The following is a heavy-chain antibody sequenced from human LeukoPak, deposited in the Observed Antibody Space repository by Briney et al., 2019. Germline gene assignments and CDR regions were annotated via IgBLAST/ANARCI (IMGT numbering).Heavy chain of an antibody. V-gene: IGHV3-7*01. CDR3: MCWGTDNH. CDR2: INPGGNEI. CDR1: GLTFRSYW. D-gene: IGHD7-27*01. J-gene: IGHJ4*02. Sequence: QTGGSLRLSCTFSGLTFRSYWMNWVRQAPGKGLEWVANINPGGNEIRSVVSVKGRSIISRDNAKTSLDLQMSSLRVEDTAVYYCMCWGTDNHWGQGILVTVSS.